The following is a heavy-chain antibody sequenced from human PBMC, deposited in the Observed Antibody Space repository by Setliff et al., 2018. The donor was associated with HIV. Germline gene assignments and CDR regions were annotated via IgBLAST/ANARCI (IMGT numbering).Heavy chain of an antibody. CDR2: IQHSGRI. Sequence: PSETLSLTCAVSGDSINNSTYYWGWIRQPPGEGLEWIGEIQHSGRINYNPSLRSRVTTSVDTSKNQFSLRLRSVTAADTAVYYCARAAAGNTGPFDLWGQGSPVTVSS. CDR3: ARAAAGNTGPFDL. J-gene: IGHJ4*02. D-gene: IGHD4-17*01. V-gene: IGHV4-39*07. CDR1: GDSINNSTYY.